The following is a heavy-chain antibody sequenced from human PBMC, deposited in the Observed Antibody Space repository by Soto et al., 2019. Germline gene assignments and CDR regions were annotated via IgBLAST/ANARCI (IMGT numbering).Heavy chain of an antibody. Sequence: QVQLVESGGGVVQPGRSLRLSCAASGFTFSSYAMHWVRQAPGKGLEWVAVISYDGSNKYYADSVKGRFTISRDNSKNXLYLQMNSLRAEDTAVYYCARVWYYYDSSGYYSDYWGQGTLVTVSS. CDR1: GFTFSSYA. D-gene: IGHD3-22*01. J-gene: IGHJ4*02. CDR3: ARVWYYYDSSGYYSDY. CDR2: ISYDGSNK. V-gene: IGHV3-30-3*01.